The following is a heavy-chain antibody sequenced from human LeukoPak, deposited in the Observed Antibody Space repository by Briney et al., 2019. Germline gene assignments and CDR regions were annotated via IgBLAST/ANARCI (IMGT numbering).Heavy chain of an antibody. Sequence: PGGSLRLSCAASGFTFTTYWISWVREAPGQGLEWVAYINQGGSEKHYAHSLRGRFTISRDNAKNSLSLEMNSLRAEDTAVYFCARDLYYFESSGYYASDFWGQGTLVTVSS. CDR3: ARDLYYFESSGYYASDF. V-gene: IGHV3-7*01. CDR2: INQGGSEK. CDR1: GFTFTTYW. J-gene: IGHJ4*02. D-gene: IGHD3-22*01.